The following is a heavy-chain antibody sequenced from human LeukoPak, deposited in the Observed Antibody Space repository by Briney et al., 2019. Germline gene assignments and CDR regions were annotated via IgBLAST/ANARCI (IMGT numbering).Heavy chain of an antibody. CDR2: IKQDGSEK. CDR1: GFTFSSYW. Sequence: GGSLRLSCAASGFTFSSYWMSWVRQAPGKGLEWVANIKQDGSEKYYVDSVKGRFTISRDNAKNSLYLQMNSLRAEDTAVYYCAREPGIAVAWFDPWGQGTLVTVSS. CDR3: AREPGIAVAWFDP. D-gene: IGHD6-19*01. J-gene: IGHJ5*02. V-gene: IGHV3-7*01.